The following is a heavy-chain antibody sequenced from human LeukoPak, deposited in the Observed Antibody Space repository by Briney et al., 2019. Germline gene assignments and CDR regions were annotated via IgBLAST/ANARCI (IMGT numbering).Heavy chain of an antibody. CDR2: IYYRGGST. CDR3: AGRIGDYRLDP. Sequence: SETLSLTCTVSGASITSSIYYWAWIRQPPGKGLEWIGSIYYRGGSTYYNPSLKSRVTISVDMSKSQFSLKLSSVTAADTAVYYCAGRIGDYRLDPWGQGTLVTVSS. D-gene: IGHD4-17*01. J-gene: IGHJ5*02. CDR1: GASITSSIYY. V-gene: IGHV4-39*01.